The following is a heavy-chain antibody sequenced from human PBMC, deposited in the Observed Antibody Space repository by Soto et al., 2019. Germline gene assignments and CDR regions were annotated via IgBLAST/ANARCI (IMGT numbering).Heavy chain of an antibody. Sequence: QVQLVESGGGVVQPGRSLRLSCAASEFTFSRHGMHWVRQAPGKGLQWVGVIWYDGSNEVYADSVKGRFIISRDNSKNILYLQMNSRRAEDTAVYYCARERTFGDNKHNYMDVWGTGITVTVSS. CDR1: EFTFSRHG. V-gene: IGHV3-33*01. CDR2: IWYDGSNE. J-gene: IGHJ6*03. D-gene: IGHD3-10*01. CDR3: ARERTFGDNKHNYMDV.